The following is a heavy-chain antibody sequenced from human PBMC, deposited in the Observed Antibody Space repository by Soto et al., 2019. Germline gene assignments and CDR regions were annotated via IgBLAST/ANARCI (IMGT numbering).Heavy chain of an antibody. J-gene: IGHJ4*02. D-gene: IGHD3-22*01. V-gene: IGHV5-10-1*01. CDR2: IDPSDSQT. CDR1: GYSFAGYW. Sequence: GESLKISCKGSGYSFAGYWITWVRQKPGKGLEWMGRIDPSDSQTYCSPSFRGHVTISVTKSITTVFLQWSSLRASDTAMYYCARQIYDSDTGPNFQYYFDSWGQGTPVTVSS. CDR3: ARQIYDSDTGPNFQYYFDS.